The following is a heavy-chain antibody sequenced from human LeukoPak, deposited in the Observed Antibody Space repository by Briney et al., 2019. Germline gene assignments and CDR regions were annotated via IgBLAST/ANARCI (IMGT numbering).Heavy chain of an antibody. CDR2: INPNSGGT. J-gene: IGHJ4*02. CDR3: ARVAAMVRGVIILYHFDY. D-gene: IGHD3-10*01. CDR1: GYTFTGYY. Sequence: PRASVKVSCKASGYTFTGYYMHWVRQAPGQGLEWMGRINPNSGGTNYAQKFQGRVTMTRGTSISTAYMELSRLRSDDTAVYCCARVAAMVRGVIILYHFDYWGQGTLVTVSS. V-gene: IGHV1-2*06.